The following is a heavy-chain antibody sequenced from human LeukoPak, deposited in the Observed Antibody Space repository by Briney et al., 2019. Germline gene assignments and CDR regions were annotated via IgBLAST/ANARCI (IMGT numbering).Heavy chain of an antibody. Sequence: SETLCLTCAVSGYSISSGYYWGWIRQPPGKGLEWIGSIYHSGSTYYNPSLKSRVTISVDTAKNQFSLKLSSVTAADTAVYNCARYADYYDSSGYYSLDYWGQGTLVTVSS. J-gene: IGHJ4*02. CDR1: GYSISSGYY. D-gene: IGHD3-22*01. CDR3: ARYADYYDSSGYYSLDY. CDR2: IYHSGST. V-gene: IGHV4-38-2*01.